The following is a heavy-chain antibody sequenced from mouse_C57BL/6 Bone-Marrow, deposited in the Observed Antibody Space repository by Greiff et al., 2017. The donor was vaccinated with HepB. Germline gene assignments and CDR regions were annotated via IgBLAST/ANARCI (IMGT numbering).Heavy chain of an antibody. CDR2: ISSGGSYT. CDR1: GFTFSSYG. D-gene: IGHD1-1*01. CDR3: ARPITTVVDWYFDV. Sequence: EVQLQQSGGDLVKPGGSLKLSCAASGFTFSSYGMSWVRQTPDKRLEWVATISSGGSYTYYPDSVKGRFTISRDNAKNTLYLQMSSLKSEDTAMYYCARPITTVVDWYFDVWGTGTTVTVSS. V-gene: IGHV5-6*01. J-gene: IGHJ1*03.